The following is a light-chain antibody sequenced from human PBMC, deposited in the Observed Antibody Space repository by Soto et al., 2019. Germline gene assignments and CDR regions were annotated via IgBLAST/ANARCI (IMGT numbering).Light chain of an antibody. CDR2: EVS. CDR3: SSYTSSTTLYV. J-gene: IGLJ1*01. Sequence: QSVLTQPASVSGSPGQSITISCTGTSSDVGGYNYVSWYQQHPGKAPKLMIYEVSNRPSGVSNRFSGSKSGNTASLTISGLQAEDVADYYCSSYTSSTTLYVFGTGPKVTV. CDR1: SSDVGGYNY. V-gene: IGLV2-14*01.